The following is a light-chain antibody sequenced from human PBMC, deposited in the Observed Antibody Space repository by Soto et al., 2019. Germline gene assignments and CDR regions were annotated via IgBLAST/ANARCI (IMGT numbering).Light chain of an antibody. CDR3: SRNGGSPIFT. V-gene: IGKV3-20*01. J-gene: IGKJ3*01. Sequence: EIVLTQSPGTLSLSPRERATLSCRASQSVSSSYLAWYQQKPGQAPRLLIYGASSRAISIPNRFSGSGFGMDFTLIIARLEAEDFSVYCYSRNGGSPIFTFEPGTKVDIK. CDR2: GAS. CDR1: QSVSSSY.